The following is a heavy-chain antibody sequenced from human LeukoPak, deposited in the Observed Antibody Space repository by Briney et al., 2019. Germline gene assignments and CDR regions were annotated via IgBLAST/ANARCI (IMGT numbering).Heavy chain of an antibody. J-gene: IGHJ4*02. CDR2: ISSSGSTI. Sequence: GGSLRLSCAASEFTFSSYAMSWVCQAPGKGLEWVSYISSSGSTIYYADSVKGRFTISRDNAKNSLYLQMNSLRAEDTAVYYCARDSGWLLWFGEPGGYFDYWGQGTLVTVSS. V-gene: IGHV3-48*04. D-gene: IGHD3-10*01. CDR3: ARDSGWLLWFGEPGGYFDY. CDR1: EFTFSSYA.